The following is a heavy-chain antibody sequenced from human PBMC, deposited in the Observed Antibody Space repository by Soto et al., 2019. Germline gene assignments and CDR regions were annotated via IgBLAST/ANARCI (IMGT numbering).Heavy chain of an antibody. V-gene: IGHV1-69*13. D-gene: IGHD3-16*01. J-gene: IGHJ4*02. CDR1: GGTFSTFG. CDR2: IIPFFGTA. CDR3: ARSAPMDAGDKYYYDF. Sequence: SVKVSCKASGGTFSTFGISWVRQAPGQGLEWMGGIIPFFGTAKYSQKFEDRISITADESTNTVYMDLRSLTSEDTAIYYCARSAPMDAGDKYYYDFWGQGAMVTVYS.